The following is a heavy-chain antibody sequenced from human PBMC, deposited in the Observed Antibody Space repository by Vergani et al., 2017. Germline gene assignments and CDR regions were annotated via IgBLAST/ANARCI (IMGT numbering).Heavy chain of an antibody. V-gene: IGHV1-8*02. D-gene: IGHD6-13*01. J-gene: IGHJ3*01. CDR3: ARAPFRSTAAEDDAFDV. Sequence: QVQLVQSGAEVKEPGGSVQVSCKASGYTLNTYDINWVRQAAGQGLEWMGWMNPNSGNTGYAQKFQGRVTMTSITSIGTAYMELSGLTSDDTAVYYCARAPFRSTAAEDDAFDVWGQGTLVTVSS. CDR2: MNPNSGNT. CDR1: GYTLNTYD.